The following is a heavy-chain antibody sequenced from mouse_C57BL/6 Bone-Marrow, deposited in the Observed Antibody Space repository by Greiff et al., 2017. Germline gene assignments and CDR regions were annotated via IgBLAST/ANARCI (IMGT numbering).Heavy chain of an antibody. J-gene: IGHJ1*03. CDR2: IYPRSGNT. V-gene: IGHV1-81*01. CDR1: GYTFTSYG. Sequence: QVQLQQSGAELARPGASVKLSCKASGYTFTSYGISWVKQRTGQGLEWIGEIYPRSGNTYYNEKFKGKATLTADKSSSTAYMALRSLTSEDSAVYFCAREGDYGSSYWYFDVWGTGTTVTVSS. D-gene: IGHD1-1*01. CDR3: AREGDYGSSYWYFDV.